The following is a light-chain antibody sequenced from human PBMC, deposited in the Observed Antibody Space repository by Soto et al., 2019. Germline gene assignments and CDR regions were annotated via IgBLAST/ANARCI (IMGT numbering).Light chain of an antibody. Sequence: DIQMTQSPSTLSGSVGDRVTITCRASQTISSWLAWYQQKPGKAPKLLIYKASTLKSGVPSRFSGSGSGTEFTLSISSLQSEDFAVYYCKQYKEWPPFTFGQGTRLEI. CDR1: QTISSW. CDR2: KAS. V-gene: IGKV1-5*03. CDR3: KQYKEWPPFT. J-gene: IGKJ5*01.